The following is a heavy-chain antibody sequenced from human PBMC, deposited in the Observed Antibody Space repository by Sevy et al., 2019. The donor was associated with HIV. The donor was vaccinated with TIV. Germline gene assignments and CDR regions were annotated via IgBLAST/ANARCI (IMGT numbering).Heavy chain of an antibody. Sequence: GGFLRLSCAASGSTFNMYWMTWVRQAPGKGLEWVANIKEDGSERNYLDSVKGRFTISRDNAKESLYLQINSLRAEDTAVYYCARHCSGGSCYSLLPHYYYGMDVWGQGTTVTVSS. CDR2: IKEDGSER. CDR3: ARHCSGGSCYSLLPHYYYGMDV. V-gene: IGHV3-7*01. CDR1: GSTFNMYW. D-gene: IGHD2-15*01. J-gene: IGHJ6*02.